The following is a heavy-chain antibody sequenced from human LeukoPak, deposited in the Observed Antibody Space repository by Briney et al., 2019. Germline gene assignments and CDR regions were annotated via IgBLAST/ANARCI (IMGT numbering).Heavy chain of an antibody. D-gene: IGHD5-24*01. V-gene: IGHV4-34*01. CDR3: ARPPRRDGYNPSGRSGGYH. CDR1: GGSFSGYY. J-gene: IGHJ5*02. CDR2: INHSGST. Sequence: SETLSLTCAVYGGSFSGYYWSWIRQPPGKGLEWIGEINHSGSTNYNPSLKSRVTISVDTSKNQFSLKLSSVPAADTAVYYCARPPRRDGYNPSGRSGGYHWGQGTLVTVSS.